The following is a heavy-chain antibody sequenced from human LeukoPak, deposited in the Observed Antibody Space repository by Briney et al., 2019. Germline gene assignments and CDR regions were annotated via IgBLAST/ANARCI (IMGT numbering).Heavy chain of an antibody. CDR1: GYTFTGHY. V-gene: IGHV1-2*06. Sequence: ASVKVSCKASGYTFTGHYMHWVRQAPGQGLEWMGRINPNSGGTNYAQKFQGRVTMTRDTSISTAYMELGRLRSDDTAVYYCARHEGYCSSTSCYVRYFQHWGQGTLVTVSS. J-gene: IGHJ1*01. D-gene: IGHD2-2*01. CDR3: ARHEGYCSSTSCYVRYFQH. CDR2: INPNSGGT.